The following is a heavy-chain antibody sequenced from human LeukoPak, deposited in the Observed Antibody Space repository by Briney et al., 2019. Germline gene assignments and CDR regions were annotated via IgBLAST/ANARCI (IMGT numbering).Heavy chain of an antibody. CDR2: IYYSGST. V-gene: IGHV4-59*08. CDR3: ARQVPYTSRPDY. Sequence: SETLSLTCTVSGDSINIYYWTWIRQPPGKGLEWIGYIYYSGSTNYNPSLKGRVTISVDTSKNQFSLKLDSVTAADTAVYYCARQVPYTSRPDYWGQGTLVTVSS. J-gene: IGHJ4*02. D-gene: IGHD2-2*01. CDR1: GDSINIYY.